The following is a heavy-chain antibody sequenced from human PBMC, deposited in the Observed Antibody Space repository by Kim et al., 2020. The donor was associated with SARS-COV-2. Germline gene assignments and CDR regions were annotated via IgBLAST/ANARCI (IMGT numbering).Heavy chain of an antibody. CDR1: GGSISSGDYY. CDR3: ARGIAAAGRIKGPNTRNWFDP. V-gene: IGHV4-30-4*01. D-gene: IGHD6-13*01. Sequence: SETLSLTCTVSGGSISSGDYYWSWIRQPPGKGLEWIGYIYYSGSTYYNPSLKSRVTISVDTSKNQFSLKLSSVTAADTAVYYCARGIAAAGRIKGPNTRNWFDPWGQGTLVTVSS. J-gene: IGHJ5*02. CDR2: IYYSGST.